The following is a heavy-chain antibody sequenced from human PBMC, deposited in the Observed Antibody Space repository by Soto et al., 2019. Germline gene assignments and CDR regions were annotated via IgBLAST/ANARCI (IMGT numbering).Heavy chain of an antibody. CDR1: GGYISSYY. V-gene: IGHV4-59*01. J-gene: IGHJ4*02. CDR2: IYYSGST. D-gene: IGHD1-26*01. CDR3: ARSVGATTGHFDY. Sequence: SETLSLTCTVSGGYISSYYWSWIRQPPGKGLEWIGYIYYSGSTNYNPSLKSRVTISVDTSKNQFSLKLSSVTAADTAVYYCARSVGATTGHFDYWGQGTLVTVSS.